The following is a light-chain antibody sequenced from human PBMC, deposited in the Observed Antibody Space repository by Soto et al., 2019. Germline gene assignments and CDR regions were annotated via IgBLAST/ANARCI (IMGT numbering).Light chain of an antibody. CDR3: QQRNIWPPVT. CDR1: PSVTNY. J-gene: IGKJ5*01. V-gene: IGKV3-11*01. Sequence: EIVLTQSPATLSLSPGERATLSCRASPSVTNYLAWYQQKPGQAPRLVIYGAFNRATGIPARFSGSGSGTDFTLTINSLEPEDFAVYYCQQRNIWPPVTFGQGTRLEL. CDR2: GAF.